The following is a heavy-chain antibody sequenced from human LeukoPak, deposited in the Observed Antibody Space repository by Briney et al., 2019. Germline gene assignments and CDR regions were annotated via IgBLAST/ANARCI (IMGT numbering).Heavy chain of an antibody. CDR2: IYYSGST. D-gene: IGHD2-15*01. CDR3: TRERFCSGSSCPGIYYMDV. V-gene: IGHV4-39*07. J-gene: IGHJ6*03. CDR1: GGPISSSSYY. Sequence: SETLSLTCTVSGGPISSSSYYWGWIRQPPGKGLEWIGSIYYSGSTYYNPSLKSRVTISVDTSKNQFSLKLSSVTPEDAAVYYCTRERFCSGSSCPGIYYMDVWGKGTTVTVSS.